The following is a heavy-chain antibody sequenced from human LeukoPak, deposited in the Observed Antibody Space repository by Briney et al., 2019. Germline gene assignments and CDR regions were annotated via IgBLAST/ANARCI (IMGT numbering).Heavy chain of an antibody. J-gene: IGHJ5*02. V-gene: IGHV4-59*08. CDR2: IYYSGST. CDR1: GGSISSYY. Sequence: SETLSLTCTVSGGSISSYYWSWIRQPPGKGLEWIGYIYYSGSTNYNPSLKSRVTISVDTSKNQLSLKLRSVTAADTAAYYCARHKKKVSGPDNWFDPWGQGTLVTVSS. D-gene: IGHD3-10*01. CDR3: ARHKKKVSGPDNWFDP.